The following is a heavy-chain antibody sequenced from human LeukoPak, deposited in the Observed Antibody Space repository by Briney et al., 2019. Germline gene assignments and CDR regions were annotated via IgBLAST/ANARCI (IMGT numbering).Heavy chain of an antibody. CDR2: ISWNSGSI. CDR1: GFTFDDYA. CDR3: AKDGLAGYSSGPGAFDI. V-gene: IGHV3-9*01. J-gene: IGHJ3*02. Sequence: GGSLRLSCAAPGFTFDDYAMHWVRQAPGKGLEWVSGISWNSGSIGYADSVKGRFTISRDNAKNSLYLQMNSLRAEDTALYYCAKDGLAGYSSGPGAFDIWGQGTMVTVSS. D-gene: IGHD6-19*01.